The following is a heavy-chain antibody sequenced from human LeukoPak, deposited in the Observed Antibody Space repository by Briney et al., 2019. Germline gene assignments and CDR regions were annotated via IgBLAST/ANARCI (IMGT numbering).Heavy chain of an antibody. Sequence: ASVKVSCKASGYTFTGYYMHWVRQAPGQGLEWMGWINPNSGGTNYAQKFQGRVTMTRDTSISTAYMELSRLRSDDTAVYYCARDRPLEWFNNWFDPWGQGTLVTVSS. CDR3: ARDRPLEWFNNWFDP. CDR2: INPNSGGT. V-gene: IGHV1-2*02. D-gene: IGHD3-3*01. CDR1: GYTFTGYY. J-gene: IGHJ5*02.